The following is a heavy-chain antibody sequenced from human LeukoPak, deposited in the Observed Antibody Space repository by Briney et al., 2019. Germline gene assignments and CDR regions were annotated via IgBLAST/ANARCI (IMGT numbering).Heavy chain of an antibody. CDR2: INPNSGGT. Sequence: GASVKVSCKASGYTFTGYYMHWVRQAPGQGLEWMGWINPNSGGTKYAQKFQGRVTMTRDTSITTADMELNRLRSDDTAVYYCARGPTFDYWGQGPLVTVSS. V-gene: IGHV1-2*02. CDR1: GYTFTGYY. CDR3: ARGPTFDY. J-gene: IGHJ4*02.